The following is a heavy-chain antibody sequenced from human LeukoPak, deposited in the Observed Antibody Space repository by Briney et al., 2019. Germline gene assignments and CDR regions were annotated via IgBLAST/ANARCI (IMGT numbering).Heavy chain of an antibody. Sequence: SETLSLTCAVYGGSFSGYYWNWIRQPPGKGLEWIGEIKHSGSTNYYPSLKSRVTISVDTSKNQFSLKLGSVTAADMAVYYCARVGYYYDSSDFDYWGQGTLVTVSS. V-gene: IGHV4-34*01. CDR3: ARVGYYYDSSDFDY. CDR2: IKHSGST. D-gene: IGHD3-22*01. J-gene: IGHJ4*02. CDR1: GGSFSGYY.